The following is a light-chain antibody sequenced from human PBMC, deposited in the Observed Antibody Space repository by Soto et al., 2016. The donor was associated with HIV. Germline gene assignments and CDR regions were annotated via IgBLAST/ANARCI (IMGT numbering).Light chain of an antibody. CDR1: QGISSY. CDR3: QQYYSYPLT. V-gene: IGKV1-8*01. CDR2: AAS. J-gene: IGKJ4*01. Sequence: AIRMTQSPSSLSASTGDRVTITCRASQGISSYLAWYQQKPGKAPKVLICAASTLQSGVPSRFSGSGSGTDFTLTISCLQSEDFATYYCQQYYSYPLTFGGGTKVEIK.